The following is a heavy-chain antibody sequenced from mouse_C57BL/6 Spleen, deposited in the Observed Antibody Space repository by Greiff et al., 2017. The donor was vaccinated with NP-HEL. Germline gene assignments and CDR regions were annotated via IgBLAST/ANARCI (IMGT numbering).Heavy chain of an antibody. Sequence: EVQVVESGAELVRPGASVKLSCTASGFNIKDYYMHWVKQRPEQGLEWIGRIDPEDGDTEYAPKFQGKATMTADTSSNTAYLQLSSLTSEDTAVYYCTTSELRSYYYAMDYWGQGTSVTVSS. CDR2: IDPEDGDT. J-gene: IGHJ4*01. D-gene: IGHD1-1*01. CDR1: GFNIKDYY. CDR3: TTSELRSYYYAMDY. V-gene: IGHV14-1*01.